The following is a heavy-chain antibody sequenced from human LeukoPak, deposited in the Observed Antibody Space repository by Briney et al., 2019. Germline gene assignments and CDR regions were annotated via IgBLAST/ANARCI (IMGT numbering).Heavy chain of an antibody. CDR3: AREKYYYYGSGSFSYFDY. CDR1: GGTFSSYA. D-gene: IGHD3-10*01. CDR2: IIPIFGTA. Sequence: SVKVSCKASGGTFSSYAVSWVRQAPGQGLEWMGGIIPIFGTANYAQKFQGRVTITADESTSTAYMELSSLRSEDTAVYYCAREKYYYYGSGSFSYFDYWGQGTLVTVSS. J-gene: IGHJ4*02. V-gene: IGHV1-69*13.